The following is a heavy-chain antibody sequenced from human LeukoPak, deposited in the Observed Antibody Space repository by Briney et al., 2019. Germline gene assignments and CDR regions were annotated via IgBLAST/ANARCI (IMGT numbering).Heavy chain of an antibody. J-gene: IGHJ3*02. D-gene: IGHD5-24*01. CDR3: ARVDGLHSAFDI. V-gene: IGHV1-69*05. CDR1: GGTFSSYA. Sequence: GSSVKVSCEASGGTFSSYAISWVRQAPGQGLEWMGGIIPIFGTANYAQKLQGRVTMTTDTSTSTAYMELRSLRSDDTAVYYCARVDGLHSAFDIWGQGTMVTVSS. CDR2: IIPIFGTA.